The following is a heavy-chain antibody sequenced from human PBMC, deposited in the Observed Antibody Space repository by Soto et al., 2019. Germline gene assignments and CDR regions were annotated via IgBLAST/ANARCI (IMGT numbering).Heavy chain of an antibody. Sequence: QVLLVQSGAEEKKPGASVKVSCKASGYIFNSYVMHWVRQAPGQRLEWMGWINAGNGHTEYSQKFQGRVTINSDTSANTAYMELRSLRFEDTAVYFCARDCSGATCYVGAFDFWGQGTKVTVSS. CDR3: ARDCSGATCYVGAFDF. J-gene: IGHJ3*01. CDR2: INAGNGHT. V-gene: IGHV1-3*05. D-gene: IGHD2-15*01. CDR1: GYIFNSYV.